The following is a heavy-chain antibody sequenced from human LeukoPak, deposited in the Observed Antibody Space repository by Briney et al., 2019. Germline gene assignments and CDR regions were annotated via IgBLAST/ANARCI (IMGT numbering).Heavy chain of an antibody. J-gene: IGHJ4*02. Sequence: PGGSLRLSCAASGFTFSDYNMNWVRQSPEKGLEWVSSITSGTTYIYYADSVRGRFTLSRDNAKNSLYLQMNSLRAEDTAVYYCAKDIPPAAIDYWGQGTLVTVSS. CDR3: AKDIPPAAIDY. V-gene: IGHV3-21*01. CDR2: ITSGTTYI. CDR1: GFTFSDYN. D-gene: IGHD2-2*01.